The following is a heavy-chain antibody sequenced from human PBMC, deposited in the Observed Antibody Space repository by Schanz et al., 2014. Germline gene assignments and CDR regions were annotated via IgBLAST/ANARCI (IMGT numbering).Heavy chain of an antibody. Sequence: EVQLLESGGGLVEPGGSLRLSCEASGFTFSSYAMSWVRQAPGKGLEWISFINTGSNYINYADSVKGRFTISRDNTKNALLLQLNALRADDTAVYYCAKVRYSSGWRGDYFDEWGQGTLVTVSA. CDR1: GFTFSSYA. CDR3: AKVRYSSGWRGDYFDE. J-gene: IGHJ4*02. CDR2: INTGSNYI. V-gene: IGHV3-23*03. D-gene: IGHD6-25*01.